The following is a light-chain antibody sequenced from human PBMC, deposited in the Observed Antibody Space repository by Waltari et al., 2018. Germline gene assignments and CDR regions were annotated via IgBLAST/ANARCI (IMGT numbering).Light chain of an antibody. Sequence: QSALTQPASVSGSPGQSITISCTGTSSDVGSYNYVSCYQQYPGRSPKPMIFEVSSRPSGVANRFSGSKSGTTASLTISGLQPEDEATYYCSSYSRSAFLFGGGTKLTVL. V-gene: IGLV2-14*03. CDR1: SSDVGSYNY. CDR3: SSYSRSAFL. J-gene: IGLJ2*01. CDR2: EVS.